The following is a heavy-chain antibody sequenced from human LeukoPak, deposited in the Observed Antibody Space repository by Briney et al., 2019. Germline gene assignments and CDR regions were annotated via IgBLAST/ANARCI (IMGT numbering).Heavy chain of an antibody. J-gene: IGHJ3*02. CDR1: GGSISSSSYY. V-gene: IGHV4-39*01. D-gene: IGHD3-10*01. CDR2: IYYSGST. CDR3: ARRRVTMVQGVIISDAFDI. Sequence: SETLSLTCTVSGGSISSSSYYWGWIRQPPGKGLEWIGSIYYSGSTYYNPPLKSRVTISVDTSKNQFSLKLSSVTAADTAVYYCARRRVTMVQGVIISDAFDIWGQGTMVTVSS.